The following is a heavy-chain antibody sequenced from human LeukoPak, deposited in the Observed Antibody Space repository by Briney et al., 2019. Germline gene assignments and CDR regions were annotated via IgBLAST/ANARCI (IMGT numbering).Heavy chain of an antibody. D-gene: IGHD3-22*01. V-gene: IGHV4-59*08. J-gene: IGHJ6*02. CDR2: IYYSGST. Sequence: PSETLSLTCTVSGGSISSYYWSWIRQPPGKGLEWIGYIYYSGSTNYNPSLKSRVTISVDTSKNQFSLKLSSVTAADTAVYYCARSGSGYYSDYYYGMDVWGQGTTVTVSS. CDR3: ARSGSGYYSDYYYGMDV. CDR1: GGSISSYY.